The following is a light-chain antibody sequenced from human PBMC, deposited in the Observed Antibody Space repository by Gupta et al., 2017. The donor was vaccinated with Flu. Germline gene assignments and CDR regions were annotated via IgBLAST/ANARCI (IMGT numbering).Light chain of an antibody. J-gene: IGLJ3*02. Sequence: GGNNMASKAVHWEPQKPGQARVLVVKDNGDRPSGIPGRFSGSNSGNTDTLSISRFEAGDEADNYCQVWDSSSDRGVFGGGTKLTVL. CDR3: QVWDSSSDRGV. CDR1: NMASKA. CDR2: DNG. V-gene: IGLV3-21*02.